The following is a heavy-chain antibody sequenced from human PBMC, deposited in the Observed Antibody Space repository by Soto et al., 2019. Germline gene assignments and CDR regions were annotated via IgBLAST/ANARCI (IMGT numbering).Heavy chain of an antibody. J-gene: IGHJ4*01. Sequence: SETLSLTCAVYGGSFSGYYWSWIRQPPGKGLEWIGEINHSGSTNYNPSLKSRVTISVDTSKNQFSLKLSSVTAADTAVYYCARVTVPDYRGPGPLVTVSS. CDR2: INHSGST. CDR3: ARVTVPDY. CDR1: GGSFSGYY. V-gene: IGHV4-34*01. D-gene: IGHD4-4*01.